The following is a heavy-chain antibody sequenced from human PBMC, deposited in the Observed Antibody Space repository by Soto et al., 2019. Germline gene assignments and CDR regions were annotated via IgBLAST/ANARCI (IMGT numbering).Heavy chain of an antibody. CDR2: IYYSGST. V-gene: IGHV4-59*05. Sequence: SETLSLTCTVSGGSISSYYWSWIRQPPGKGLEWIGSIYYSGSTYYNPSLKSRVTISVDTSKNQFSLKLSSVTAADTAVYYCARQGYCSGGSCYSNYYYYMDVWGKGTTVTVSS. D-gene: IGHD2-15*01. J-gene: IGHJ6*03. CDR3: ARQGYCSGGSCYSNYYYYMDV. CDR1: GGSISSYY.